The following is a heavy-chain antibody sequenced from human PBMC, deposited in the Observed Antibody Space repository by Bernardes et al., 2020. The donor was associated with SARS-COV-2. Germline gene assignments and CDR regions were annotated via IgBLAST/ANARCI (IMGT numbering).Heavy chain of an antibody. D-gene: IGHD2-15*01. CDR1: GFTFDDYA. CDR3: AKGGYCSGGSCDNWFGP. V-gene: IGHV3-9*01. J-gene: IGHJ5*02. CDR2: ISWNSGSI. Sequence: GGSLRLSCAASGFTFDDYAMHWVRQAPGKGLEWVSGISWNSGSIGYADSVKGRFTISRDNAKNSLYLQMNSLRAEDTALYYCAKGGYCSGGSCDNWFGPWGQGTLVTVSS.